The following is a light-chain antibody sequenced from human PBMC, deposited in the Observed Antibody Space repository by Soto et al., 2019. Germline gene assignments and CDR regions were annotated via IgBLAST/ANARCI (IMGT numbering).Light chain of an antibody. V-gene: IGKV4-1*01. J-gene: IGKJ4*01. Sequence: IILTHSAATLAMSLRERATINCKARHSVLFNYNIKTYLAWYQQRPGQPPKLLIYWASTRESGVPARFSGSGSGPDFTLTIHSLQAEDVAVYYCQQCYSSPLTSGEGTKVDIK. CDR3: QQCYSSPLT. CDR2: WAS. CDR1: HSVLFNYNIKTY.